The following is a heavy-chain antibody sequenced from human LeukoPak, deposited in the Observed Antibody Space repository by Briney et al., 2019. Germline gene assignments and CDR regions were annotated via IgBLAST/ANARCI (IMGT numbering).Heavy chain of an antibody. Sequence: SETLSLTCTVSGGSISSGGYYWSWIRQHPGKGLEWIGYIYYSGSTYYNPSLKSRVTISVDTSKNQFSLKLSSVTAADTAVYYCARLEVGTISWYFGLWGRGTLVTVSS. CDR1: GGSISSGGYY. D-gene: IGHD1-26*01. J-gene: IGHJ2*01. CDR2: IYYSGST. CDR3: ARLEVGTISWYFGL. V-gene: IGHV4-31*03.